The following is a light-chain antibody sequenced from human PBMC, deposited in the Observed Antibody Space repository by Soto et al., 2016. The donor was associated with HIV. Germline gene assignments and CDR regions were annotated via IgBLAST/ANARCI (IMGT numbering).Light chain of an antibody. CDR3: QVWDSSSAHYV. Sequence: SYELTQPPSVSVAPGKTARITCGGNNIGSKSVYWYQQKSGQAPVVVVHDDSHRPSGIPERFSGSNSGNTATLTISRVEAGDEADYYCQVWDSSSAHYVFGTATKVTVL. J-gene: IGLJ1*01. CDR1: NIGSKS. CDR2: DDS. V-gene: IGLV3-21*03.